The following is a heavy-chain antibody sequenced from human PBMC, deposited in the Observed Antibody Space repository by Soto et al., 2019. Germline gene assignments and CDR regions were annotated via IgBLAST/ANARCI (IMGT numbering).Heavy chain of an antibody. CDR2: IIPILGIA. D-gene: IGHD6-13*01. J-gene: IGHJ4*02. CDR1: GGTFSSYT. CDR3: ARDSPQTYSSSWSFDY. V-gene: IGHV1-69*08. Sequence: QVQLVQSGAAVKKPGSSVKVSCKASGGTFSSYTISWVRQAPGQGLEWMGRIIPILGIANYAQKFQGRVTITADKSTSTAYMELSSLRSEDTAVYYCARDSPQTYSSSWSFDYWGQGTLVTVSS.